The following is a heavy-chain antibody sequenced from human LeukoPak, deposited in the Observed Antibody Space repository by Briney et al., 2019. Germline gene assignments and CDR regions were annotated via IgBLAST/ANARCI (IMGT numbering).Heavy chain of an antibody. CDR1: GFTFSDYY. J-gene: IGHJ3*02. D-gene: IGHD3-22*01. Sequence: GGSLRLSCAASGFTFSDYYMSWIRQAPGKGLEWVSYISSSGSTIYYADSVKGRFTISRDNAKNSLYLQMNSLRAEDTAVYYCARDPGYYYDSSGYHPGAFDIWGQGTMVTVSS. CDR2: ISSSGSTI. CDR3: ARDPGYYYDSSGYHPGAFDI. V-gene: IGHV3-11*04.